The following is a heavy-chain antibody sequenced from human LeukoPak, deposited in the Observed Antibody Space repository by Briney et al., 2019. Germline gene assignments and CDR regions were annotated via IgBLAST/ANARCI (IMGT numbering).Heavy chain of an antibody. Sequence: GGSLRLSCAASGFTFSNYGMHWVRQAPGKGLEWVAYTRYDGSNEDYADSVKGRFTISRDNAKNTLYLQMNSLRAEDTAVYYCARDGYYGSGTHTSFPYYYYYGMEVWGQGTTVTVSS. V-gene: IGHV3-30*02. CDR2: TRYDGSNE. CDR1: GFTFSNYG. CDR3: ARDGYYGSGTHTSFPYYYYYGMEV. J-gene: IGHJ6*02. D-gene: IGHD3-10*01.